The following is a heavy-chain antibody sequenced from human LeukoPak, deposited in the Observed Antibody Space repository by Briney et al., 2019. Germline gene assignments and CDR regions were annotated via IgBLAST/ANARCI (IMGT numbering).Heavy chain of an antibody. J-gene: IGHJ4*02. D-gene: IGHD4-17*01. CDR2: ISYSGST. Sequence: SETLSLTCTVSGGSMRSYYWSWIRQPPGKGLEWIGYISYSGSTIYNPSLKSRVTISVDTSENQFSLKLNSVTAADTAVYYCAKMGNPATVTADYWGQGTLVTVSS. V-gene: IGHV4-59*08. CDR1: GGSMRSYY. CDR3: AKMGNPATVTADY.